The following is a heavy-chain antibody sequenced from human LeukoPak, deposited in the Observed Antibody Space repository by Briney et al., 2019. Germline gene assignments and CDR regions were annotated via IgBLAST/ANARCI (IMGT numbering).Heavy chain of an antibody. Sequence: SETLSLTCTASGGSISSYYWSWLRQPPGKGLEWIGYIYYSGSTNHNPSLKSRVTISVDTSKNQFSLKLSSVTAADTAVYYCARGEGLRLSPRLWSFPFDYWGQGTLVTVSS. V-gene: IGHV4-59*01. CDR2: IYYSGST. CDR1: GGSISSYY. D-gene: IGHD5-12*01. J-gene: IGHJ4*02. CDR3: ARGEGLRLSPRLWSFPFDY.